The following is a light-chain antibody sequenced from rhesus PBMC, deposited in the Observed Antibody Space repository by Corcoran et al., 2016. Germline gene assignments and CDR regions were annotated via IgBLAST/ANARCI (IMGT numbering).Light chain of an antibody. CDR1: QDISSW. J-gene: IGKJ4*01. Sequence: DIQMTQSPSSLSASVGDKVTITCHASQDISSWLAWYQQKPGKAPKPLLQAASSLQSGVPSRFSGSGSGTDYTLTISSLQPEDFASYYCQQYDDLPLTFGGGTKVEIK. V-gene: IGKV1-19*01. CDR2: AAS. CDR3: QQYDDLPLT.